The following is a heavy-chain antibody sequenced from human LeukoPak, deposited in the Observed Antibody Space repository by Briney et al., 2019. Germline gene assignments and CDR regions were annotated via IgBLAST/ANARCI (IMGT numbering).Heavy chain of an antibody. D-gene: IGHD1-1*01. CDR3: AREGGTYNDY. Sequence: SQTLSLTCTVSGGSISSGDYYWSWIRQPPGKGLEWIGYIYYSGSTNYNPSLKSRVTMSVDTSKNQFSLKLSSVTAADTAVYYCAREGGTYNDYWGQGTLVTVSS. J-gene: IGHJ4*02. V-gene: IGHV4-30-4*08. CDR1: GGSISSGDYY. CDR2: IYYSGST.